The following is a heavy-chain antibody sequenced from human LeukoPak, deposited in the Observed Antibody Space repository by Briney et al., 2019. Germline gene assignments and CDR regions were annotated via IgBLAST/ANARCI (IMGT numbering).Heavy chain of an antibody. V-gene: IGHV4-59*08. CDR3: ARWQYTISSGWFDP. CDR1: GGSISSRY. CDR2: IYYSGGT. J-gene: IGHJ5*02. D-gene: IGHD6-6*01. Sequence: PSETLSLTCTVSGGSISSRYWSWIRQPPGKGLEWIGSIYYSGGTNYNPSPQGRVSISVDTSKIQFSLKLSSVTAADTAVYYCARWQYTISSGWFDPWGQGTLVTVSS.